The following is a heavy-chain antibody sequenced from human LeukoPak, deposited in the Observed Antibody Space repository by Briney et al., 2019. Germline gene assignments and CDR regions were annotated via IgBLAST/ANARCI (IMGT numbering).Heavy chain of an antibody. V-gene: IGHV4-34*01. CDR1: GGSFSGYY. D-gene: IGHD5-18*01. CDR2: INHSGST. CDR3: ARAEDTAMVYYFDY. Sequence: PSETLSLTCAVYGGSFSGYYWSWIRQPPGKGLEWIGEINHSGSTNYNPSLKSRVTISVDTSKNQFSLKLGSVTAADTAVYYCARAEDTAMVYYFDYWGQGTLVTVSS. J-gene: IGHJ4*02.